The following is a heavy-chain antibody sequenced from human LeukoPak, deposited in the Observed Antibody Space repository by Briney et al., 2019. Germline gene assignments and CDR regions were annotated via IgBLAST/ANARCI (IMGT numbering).Heavy chain of an antibody. Sequence: GGSLRLSCAASGFTFSSYWMHWVRQAPGKGLVWVSRIKGDGGSTSYADSVKGRFTISRDNAKNTLYLQMNSLRAEDTGLYYCARQLEYSRSSGCYYGMDVWGQGTTVAVSS. D-gene: IGHD6-6*01. J-gene: IGHJ6*02. CDR2: IKGDGGST. V-gene: IGHV3-74*01. CDR3: ARQLEYSRSSGCYYGMDV. CDR1: GFTFSSYW.